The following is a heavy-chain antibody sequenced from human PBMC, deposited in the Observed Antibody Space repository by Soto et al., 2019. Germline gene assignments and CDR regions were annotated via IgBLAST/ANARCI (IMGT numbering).Heavy chain of an antibody. D-gene: IGHD3-3*01. Sequence: PSETLSLTCAVYGGSFSGYYWSWIRQPPGKWLEWIGEINHSGSTNYNPSLKSRVTISVDTSKNQFSLKLSSVTAADTAVYYCARGRQYDFWSGYSNWFDPWGQGXLVT. CDR3: ARGRQYDFWSGYSNWFDP. V-gene: IGHV4-34*01. J-gene: IGHJ5*02. CDR2: INHSGST. CDR1: GGSFSGYY.